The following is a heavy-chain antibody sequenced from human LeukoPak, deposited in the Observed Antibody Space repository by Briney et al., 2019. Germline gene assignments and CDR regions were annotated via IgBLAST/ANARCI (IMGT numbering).Heavy chain of an antibody. J-gene: IGHJ3*02. Sequence: GESLKISCKGSGYSFITNWIGWVRQMPGKGLEWMGIIYPGDSDTRYSPSFQGQATISADKSINTAYLQWSSLKASDTAMYYCARPRIAAAGTWAFDIWGQGTMVTASS. CDR1: GYSFITNW. D-gene: IGHD6-13*01. CDR2: IYPGDSDT. V-gene: IGHV5-51*01. CDR3: ARPRIAAAGTWAFDI.